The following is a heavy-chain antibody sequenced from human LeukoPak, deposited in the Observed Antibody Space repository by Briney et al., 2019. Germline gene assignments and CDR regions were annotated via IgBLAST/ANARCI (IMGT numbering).Heavy chain of an antibody. V-gene: IGHV1-2*02. CDR1: GYTFTSYG. CDR3: ARDLNSYGYGYFDL. Sequence: ASVKVSCKASGYTFTSYGISWVRQAPGQGLEWMGWINPNSGGTNYAQKFQGRVTMTRDTSISTAYMELSRLRSDDTAVYYCARDLNSYGYGYFDLWGRGTLVTVSS. J-gene: IGHJ2*01. CDR2: INPNSGGT. D-gene: IGHD5-18*01.